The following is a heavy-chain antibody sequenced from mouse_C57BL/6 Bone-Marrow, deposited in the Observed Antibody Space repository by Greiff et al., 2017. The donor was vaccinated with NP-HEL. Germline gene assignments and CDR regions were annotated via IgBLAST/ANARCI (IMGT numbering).Heavy chain of an antibody. CDR1: GFTFSDYY. D-gene: IGHD1-1*01. J-gene: IGHJ1*03. Sequence: EVHLVESEGGLVQPGSSMKLSCTASGFTFSDYYMAWVRQVPEKGLEWVANINYDGSSTYYLDSLKSRFIISRDNAKNILYLQMSSLKSEDTATYYCAREGVVATDFDVWGTGTTVTVSS. V-gene: IGHV5-16*01. CDR2: INYDGSST. CDR3: AREGVVATDFDV.